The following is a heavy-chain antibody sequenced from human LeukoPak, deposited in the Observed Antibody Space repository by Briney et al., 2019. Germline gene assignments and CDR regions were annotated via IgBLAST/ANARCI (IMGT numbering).Heavy chain of an antibody. Sequence: GGSLRLSCAASGFTFNSYAMTWVRQAPGQGLEWVSAIRSSGATTYYADSVKGRFTISRDNSKNTVYLQMNSLRAEDTAIYCCTKARDDYGVDTIDSWGQGTLVTVSS. D-gene: IGHD3-3*01. CDR3: TKARDDYGVDTIDS. J-gene: IGHJ4*02. CDR1: GFTFNSYA. V-gene: IGHV3-23*01. CDR2: IRSSGATT.